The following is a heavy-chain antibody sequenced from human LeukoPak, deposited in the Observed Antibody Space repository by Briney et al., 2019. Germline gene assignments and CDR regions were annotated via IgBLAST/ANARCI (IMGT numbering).Heavy chain of an antibody. CDR1: GYSISSGYY. CDR3: ARGVVRGVNLFDY. V-gene: IGHV4-38-2*02. Sequence: SETLSLTCTVSGYSISSGYYWGWIRQPPGKGLEWIGSIYHSGSTYYNPSLKSRVTISVDTSKNQFSLKLSSVTAADTAVYYCARGVVRGVNLFDYWGQGTLVTVSS. CDR2: IYHSGST. D-gene: IGHD3-10*01. J-gene: IGHJ4*02.